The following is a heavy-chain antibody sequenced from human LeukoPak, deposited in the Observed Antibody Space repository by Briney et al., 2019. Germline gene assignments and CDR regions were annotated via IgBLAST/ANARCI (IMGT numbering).Heavy chain of an antibody. D-gene: IGHD6-13*01. Sequence: KPSETLSLTCAVYGGSFSGYYWSWIRQPPGKGLEWIGEINHSGSTNYNPSLKSRVTISVDTSKNQFSLKLSSVTAADTAVYYCARGRRRAAAGTWPFDYWGQGTLVTVSS. CDR1: GGSFSGYY. V-gene: IGHV4-34*01. J-gene: IGHJ4*02. CDR2: INHSGST. CDR3: ARGRRRAAAGTWPFDY.